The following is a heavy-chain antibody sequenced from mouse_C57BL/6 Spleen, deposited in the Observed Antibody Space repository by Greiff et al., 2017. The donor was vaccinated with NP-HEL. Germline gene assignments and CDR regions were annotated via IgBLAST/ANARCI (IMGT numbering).Heavy chain of an antibody. Sequence: QVQLQQPGAELVKPGASVKLSCKASGYTFPSYWMQWVKQRPGQGLEWIGEIDPSDSYTNYNQKFKGKATLTVDTSSSTAYMQLSSLTSEDSAVYYCARSGSNPAWFAYWGQGTLVTVSA. CDR1: GYTFPSYW. CDR2: IDPSDSYT. D-gene: IGHD2-5*01. J-gene: IGHJ3*01. V-gene: IGHV1-50*01. CDR3: ARSGSNPAWFAY.